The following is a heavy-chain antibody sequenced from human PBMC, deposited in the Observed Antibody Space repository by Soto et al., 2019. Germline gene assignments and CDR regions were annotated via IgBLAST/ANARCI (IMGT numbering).Heavy chain of an antibody. D-gene: IGHD6-13*01. CDR3: ARKTPAADFDC. CDR1: GFTFSSYS. Sequence: GSLRLSCAASGFTFSSYSMNWVRQAPGKGLEWVSSISSSSTYIYYADSVKGRFTISRDNAKNSLYLQMNSLRAEDTAVYFCARKTPAADFDCWGQGTLVTVSS. V-gene: IGHV3-21*01. CDR2: ISSSSTYI. J-gene: IGHJ4*02.